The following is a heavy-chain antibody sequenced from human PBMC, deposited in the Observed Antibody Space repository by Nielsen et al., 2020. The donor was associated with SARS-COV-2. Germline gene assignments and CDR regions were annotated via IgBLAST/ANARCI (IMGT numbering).Heavy chain of an antibody. CDR1: GFTFSNYR. V-gene: IGHV3-74*03. Sequence: GESLKISCAASGFTFSNYRMHWVRQAPGKGLVWVSHINPDESKTTYADSVKGRFTISRDNAKNTLYLQMNSLRAEDTAVYYCARLWDDGYYFDTGPYDYWGQGTLVTVPS. CDR2: INPDESKT. D-gene: IGHD3-22*01. CDR3: ARLWDDGYYFDTGPYDY. J-gene: IGHJ4*02.